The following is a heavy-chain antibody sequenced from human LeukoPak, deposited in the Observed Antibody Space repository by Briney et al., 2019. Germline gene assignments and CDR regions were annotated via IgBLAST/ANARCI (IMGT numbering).Heavy chain of an antibody. V-gene: IGHV4-38-2*02. CDR1: GYSISSGYY. CDR3: ATNPGVGATTD. Sequence: KSSETLSLTCTVSGYSISSGYYWGWIRQPPGKGLEWTGSIYHSGSTYYNPSLKSRVTISVDTSKNQFSLKLSSVTAADTAVYYCATNPGVGATTDWGQGTLVTVSS. CDR2: IYHSGST. J-gene: IGHJ4*02. D-gene: IGHD1-26*01.